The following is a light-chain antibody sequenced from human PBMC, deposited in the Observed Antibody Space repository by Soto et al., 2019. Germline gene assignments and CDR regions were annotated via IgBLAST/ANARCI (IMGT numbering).Light chain of an antibody. V-gene: IGKV3-11*01. Sequence: EIVLTQSPATLSLSPGDRVTLSCRASQTVGRYLSWYQHSPGQGPRLLVYDASNRATGIPARFSGSWSETDFTLTISSLEPEDFAVYYCQQRLHWPITFGQGTRLEIK. CDR3: QQRLHWPIT. J-gene: IGKJ5*01. CDR1: QTVGRY. CDR2: DAS.